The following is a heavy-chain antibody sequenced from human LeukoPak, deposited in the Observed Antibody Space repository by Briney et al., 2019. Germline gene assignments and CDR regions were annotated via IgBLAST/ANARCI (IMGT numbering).Heavy chain of an antibody. V-gene: IGHV4-39*01. CDR2: FYYSGST. D-gene: IGHD1-14*01. Sequence: SETLSLTCTISGGSISIYYWGWIRQPPGKGLEWIGSFYYSGSTYYNPSLKSRVTISVDTSKNQFSLNLRSVTAADTAVYYCARLSGSTGPRERGIYYYYGFDVWGQGTTVTVS. CDR3: ARLSGSTGPRERGIYYYYGFDV. J-gene: IGHJ6*02. CDR1: GGSISIYY.